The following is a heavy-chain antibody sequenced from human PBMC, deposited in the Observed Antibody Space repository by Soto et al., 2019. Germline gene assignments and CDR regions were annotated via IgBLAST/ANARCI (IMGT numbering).Heavy chain of an antibody. D-gene: IGHD3-3*01. Sequence: ASVKVSCKASGYTFTSYGISWVRQAPGQGLEWMGWISAYNGNTNYAQKLQGRVTMTTGTSTSTAYMELRSLRSDDTAVYYCARSNYYDFWSGYYNWFDPWGQGTLVTVSS. CDR2: ISAYNGNT. V-gene: IGHV1-18*04. CDR1: GYTFTSYG. CDR3: ARSNYYDFWSGYYNWFDP. J-gene: IGHJ5*02.